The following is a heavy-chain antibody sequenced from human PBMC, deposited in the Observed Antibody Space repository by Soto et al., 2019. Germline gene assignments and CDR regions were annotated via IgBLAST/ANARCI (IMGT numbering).Heavy chain of an antibody. V-gene: IGHV4-4*02. CDR1: GGSISSSGG. D-gene: IGHD3-10*01. Sequence: SETLSLTWAVSGGSISSSGGWTWVRQPPGKGLEWIGDIYHSGSTNYNPSLKSRVTISVDTSKNQFSLKLSSVTAADTAVYYCARVWGGAFDIWGQGTMVTVSS. CDR2: IYHSGST. CDR3: ARVWGGAFDI. J-gene: IGHJ3*02.